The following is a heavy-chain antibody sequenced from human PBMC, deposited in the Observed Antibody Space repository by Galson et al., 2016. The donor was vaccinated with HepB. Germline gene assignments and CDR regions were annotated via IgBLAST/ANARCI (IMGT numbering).Heavy chain of an antibody. CDR2: IWYHGNNR. V-gene: IGHV3-33*03. J-gene: IGHJ4*02. CDR1: GFNFGGYG. Sequence: SLRLSCAASGFNFGGYGMHWVRQAPGKGLEWVAAIWYHGNNRTYTDAAMARFTISRDNSKNTVFLQMNYLSVDDTAVYFCAKDRFCNGAVDPFDHWGQGIPVAVSS. CDR3: AKDRFCNGAVDPFDH. D-gene: IGHD2-15*01.